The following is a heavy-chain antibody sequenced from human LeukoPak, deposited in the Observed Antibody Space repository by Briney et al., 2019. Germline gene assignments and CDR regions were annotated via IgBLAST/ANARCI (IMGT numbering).Heavy chain of an antibody. J-gene: IGHJ5*02. Sequence: SETLSLTCTVSGGSISSGDYYWSWIRQPPGKGLEWIGYIYYSGSAYYNPSLKSRVTISVDTSKNQFSLKLSSVTAADTAVYYCARDLRGGTTTIRRFDPWGQGTLVAVSS. V-gene: IGHV4-30-4*08. CDR1: GGSISSGDYY. D-gene: IGHD2/OR15-2a*01. CDR3: ARDLRGGTTTIRRFDP. CDR2: IYYSGSA.